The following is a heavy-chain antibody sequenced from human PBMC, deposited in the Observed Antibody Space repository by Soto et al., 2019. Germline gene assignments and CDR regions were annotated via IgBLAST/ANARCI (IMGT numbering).Heavy chain of an antibody. D-gene: IGHD6-25*01. CDR3: ASHRGGSSLFDY. Sequence: PSETLSLTCTVSGGSISSSIYYWVWIRQPPGKGLEWVGSIYYSGSSSYNPSLRSRVTISVDTSKNQFSLKLSSVTAADTAVYYCASHRGGSSLFDYWGQGTLVTVSS. CDR2: IYYSGSS. CDR1: GGSISSSIYY. V-gene: IGHV4-39*01. J-gene: IGHJ4*02.